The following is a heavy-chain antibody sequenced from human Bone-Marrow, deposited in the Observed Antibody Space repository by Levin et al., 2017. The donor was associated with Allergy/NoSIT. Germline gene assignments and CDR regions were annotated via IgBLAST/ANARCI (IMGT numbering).Heavy chain of an antibody. CDR3: ARHVTTMVPNYFDY. CDR2: IYYSGST. Sequence: KSSETLSLTCTVSGGSISSSGYYWGWIRQPPGKGLEWIGSIYYSGSTYYNPSLKSRVTISVDKSKNQVSLKLSSVPAADTAVYYCARHVTTMVPNYFDYWGQGTLVTVSA. CDR1: GGSISSSGYY. J-gene: IGHJ4*02. V-gene: IGHV4-39*01. D-gene: IGHD3-10*01.